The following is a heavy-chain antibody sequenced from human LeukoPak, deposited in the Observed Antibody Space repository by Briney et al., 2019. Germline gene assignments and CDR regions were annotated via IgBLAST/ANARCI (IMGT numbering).Heavy chain of an antibody. Sequence: PGGSLRLSCAASGFTFSSYAMHWVRQAPGKGLEWVAFIRYDGSNKYYADSVKGRFTISRDNSKNTLYLQMNSLRAEDTAVYYCAKARIAASNWFDPWGQGTLVTVSS. CDR1: GFTFSSYA. CDR3: AKARIAASNWFDP. CDR2: IRYDGSNK. V-gene: IGHV3-30*02. D-gene: IGHD6-13*01. J-gene: IGHJ5*02.